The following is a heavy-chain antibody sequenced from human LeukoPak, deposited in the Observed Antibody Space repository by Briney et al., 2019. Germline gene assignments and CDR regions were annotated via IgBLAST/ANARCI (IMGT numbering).Heavy chain of an antibody. CDR3: ARSVVVTAIGAFDI. J-gene: IGHJ3*02. D-gene: IGHD2-21*02. V-gene: IGHV4-39*07. CDR1: GGSISSSSYY. CDR2: IYYSGST. Sequence: SETLSLTCTVSGGSISSSSYYWGWIRQPPGKGLEWSGSIYYSGSTYYNPSLKSRVTISVDTSKNQFSLKLSSVTAADTAVYYCARSVVVTAIGAFDIWGHPTMVTVPS.